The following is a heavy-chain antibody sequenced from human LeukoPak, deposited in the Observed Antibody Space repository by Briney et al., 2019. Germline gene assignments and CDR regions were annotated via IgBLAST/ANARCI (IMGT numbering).Heavy chain of an antibody. Sequence: ASVKVSCKASGYTFTSCAMHWVRQAPGQRLEWMGWINAGNGNTKYSQKFQGRVTITRDTSASTAYMELSSLTSEDTAVYYCARGGIVVVPAATVGDRFDPWGQGTLVTVSS. V-gene: IGHV1-3*01. CDR2: INAGNGNT. D-gene: IGHD2-2*01. CDR1: GYTFTSCA. J-gene: IGHJ5*02. CDR3: ARGGIVVVPAATVGDRFDP.